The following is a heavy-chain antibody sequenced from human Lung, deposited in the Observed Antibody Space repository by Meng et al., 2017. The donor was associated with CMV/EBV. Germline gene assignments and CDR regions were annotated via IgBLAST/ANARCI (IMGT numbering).Heavy chain of an antibody. CDR2: IYYSGST. Sequence: SXTLSLXCTVSGASISSYYWSWIRQPPGRGLEYIGFIYYSGSTNYNPSLRRPVIISIDTSKNQFSLKLSSVTTADTAVYYCARFSATGAYYYGMDVWGQGTRVTVSS. J-gene: IGHJ6*02. D-gene: IGHD1-1*01. V-gene: IGHV4-59*01. CDR3: ARFSATGAYYYGMDV. CDR1: GASISSYY.